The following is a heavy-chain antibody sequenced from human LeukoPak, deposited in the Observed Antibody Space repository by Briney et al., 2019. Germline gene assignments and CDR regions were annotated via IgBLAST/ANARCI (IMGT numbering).Heavy chain of an antibody. CDR1: GGTFSSYA. CDR2: IIPIFGIA. D-gene: IGHD6-6*01. CDR3: ARVEIAARLGWYFGL. Sequence: SVKVSCKASGGTFSSYAISWVRQAPGQGLEWMGRIIPIFGIANYAQKFQGRVTITADKSTSTAYMELSSLRSEDTAVYYCARVEIAARLGWYFGLWGRGTLVTVSS. V-gene: IGHV1-69*04. J-gene: IGHJ2*01.